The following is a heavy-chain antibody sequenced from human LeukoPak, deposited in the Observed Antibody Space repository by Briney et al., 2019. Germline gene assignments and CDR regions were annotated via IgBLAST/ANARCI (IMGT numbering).Heavy chain of an antibody. Sequence: SETLSLTCTVSGGSISSGGYYWSWIRQPPGKGLEWIGYIYHSGSTYYNPSLKSRVTISVDTSKNQFSLKLSSVTAADTAVYYCARVRGYFSDFDYWGQGTLVTVSS. V-gene: IGHV4-30-2*01. D-gene: IGHD1-26*01. J-gene: IGHJ4*02. CDR1: GGSISSGGYY. CDR2: IYHSGST. CDR3: ARVRGYFSDFDY.